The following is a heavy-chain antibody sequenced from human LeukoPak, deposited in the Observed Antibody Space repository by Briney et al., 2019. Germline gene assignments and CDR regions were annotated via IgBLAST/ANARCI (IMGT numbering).Heavy chain of an antibody. J-gene: IGHJ4*02. V-gene: IGHV5-51*01. CDR2: IYPGDSDT. D-gene: IGHD5-12*01. CDR3: ARPSGYAEYYFDY. CDR1: GYSFTSYW. Sequence: PGGSLRLSCKGSGYSFTSYWIGWVRQMPGKGLEWMGIIYPGDSDTRYSPSFQGQVTISADKSISTAYLQWSSLKASDTAMYYCARPSGYAEYYFDYWGQGTLVTVSS.